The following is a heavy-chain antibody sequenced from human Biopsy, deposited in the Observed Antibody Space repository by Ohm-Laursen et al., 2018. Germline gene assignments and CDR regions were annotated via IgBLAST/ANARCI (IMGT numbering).Heavy chain of an antibody. D-gene: IGHD2-15*01. V-gene: IGHV4-34*08. CDR1: GKTFSDYY. CDR2: INQSGRT. J-gene: IGHJ4*02. Sequence: SETLSLTCEVYGKTFSDYYWSWIRQPPGKGLEWIGQINQSGRTNYNPSLKSRVNISADKSNNQFSLKLTSVTSADTAVHFCGNEVHGRDYWGLGALVTVSS. CDR3: GNEVHGRDY.